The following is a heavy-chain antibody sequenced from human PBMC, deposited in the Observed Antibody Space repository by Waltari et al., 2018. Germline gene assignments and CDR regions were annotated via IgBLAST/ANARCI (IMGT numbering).Heavy chain of an antibody. CDR3: ARLGRGSGWDYFDY. D-gene: IGHD6-19*01. CDR2: IYYSGST. J-gene: IGHJ4*02. V-gene: IGHV4-39*07. Sequence: QLQLQESGQGLVKPSETLSLTCTVSGGSISSSSYYWGWIRQPPGKGLEWIGSIYYSGSTYYNPSLKSRVTISVDTSKNQFSLKLSSVTAADTAVYYCARLGRGSGWDYFDYWGQGTLVTVSS. CDR1: GGSISSSSYY.